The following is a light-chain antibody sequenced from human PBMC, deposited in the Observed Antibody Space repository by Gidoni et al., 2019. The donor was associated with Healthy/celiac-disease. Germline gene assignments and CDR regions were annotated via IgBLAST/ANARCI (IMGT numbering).Light chain of an antibody. CDR2: DAS. Sequence: DIQMTQSPSTLSASVGDRVTITCRASQSISSWFAWYQQKPGKAPKLLIYDASSLESGVPSRFGGSGSGTEFTLTISSLQPDDFATYYCQQYNSYCTFXQXTKLEIK. V-gene: IGKV1-5*01. CDR1: QSISSW. J-gene: IGKJ2*01. CDR3: QQYNSYCT.